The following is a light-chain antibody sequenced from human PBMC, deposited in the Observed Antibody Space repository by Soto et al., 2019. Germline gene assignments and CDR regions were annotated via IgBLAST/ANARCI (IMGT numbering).Light chain of an antibody. CDR3: QHYNSYSEA. CDR1: HSIANS. V-gene: IGKV1-5*03. J-gene: IGKJ1*01. CDR2: KVS. Sequence: DVQLTQSSSSLSSSVAERVIITCQASHSIANSLNWFQQKPGKAPKFLIYKVSSLQSGVPSRFSGSGSGTEFTLTISSLQPDDFATYYCQHYNSYSEAFGQGTKVDI.